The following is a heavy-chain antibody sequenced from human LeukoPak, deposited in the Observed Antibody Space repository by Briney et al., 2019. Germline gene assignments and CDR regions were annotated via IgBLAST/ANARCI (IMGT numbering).Heavy chain of an antibody. CDR1: GYTFSNYA. CDR3: ARTGTTYYYDSSGYYSDY. J-gene: IGHJ4*02. CDR2: ISAYNGNT. Sequence: GASVKVSCKASGYTFSNYAMNWVRQAPGQGLEWMGWISAYNGNTDHAQRFQGRLTMTTDTSTSTSYMELRSLRSDDTAVYYCARTGTTYYYDSSGYYSDYWGQGTLVTVSS. D-gene: IGHD3-22*01. V-gene: IGHV1-18*01.